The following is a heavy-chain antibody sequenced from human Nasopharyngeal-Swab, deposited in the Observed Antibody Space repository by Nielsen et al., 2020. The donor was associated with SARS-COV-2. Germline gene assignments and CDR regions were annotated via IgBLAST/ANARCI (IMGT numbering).Heavy chain of an antibody. V-gene: IGHV3-7*05. Sequence: VRQDPGKGLEWVANIKQDGSEKYYVDSVKGRFTISRDNAKNSLYLQMNSLRAEDTAVYYCARDSPYSSGWNYYYYYYYMDVWGKGTTVTVSS. J-gene: IGHJ6*03. CDR2: IKQDGSEK. D-gene: IGHD6-19*01. CDR3: ARDSPYSSGWNYYYYYYYMDV.